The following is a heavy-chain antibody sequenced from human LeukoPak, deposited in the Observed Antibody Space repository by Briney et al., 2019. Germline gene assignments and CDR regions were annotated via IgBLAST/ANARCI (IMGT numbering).Heavy chain of an antibody. J-gene: IGHJ5*02. CDR3: ARDSGYSSIWHFNWFDP. CDR1: GFTFSSYA. D-gene: IGHD6-13*01. Sequence: GSLRLSCAASGFTFSSYAMHWVRQAPGKGLEWVAVISYDGSNKYYADSVKGRFTISRDNSKNTLYLQMNSLRAEGTAVYYCARDSGYSSIWHFNWFDPWGQGTLVTVSS. V-gene: IGHV3-30*04. CDR2: ISYDGSNK.